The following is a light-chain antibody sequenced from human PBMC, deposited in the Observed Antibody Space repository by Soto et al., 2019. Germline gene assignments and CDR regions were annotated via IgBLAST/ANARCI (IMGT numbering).Light chain of an antibody. CDR3: QQYNNWWT. CDR1: QSVSSF. Sequence: EIVLTQSPATLSLSPGERATLSCRASQSVSSFLAWYQKKPGQAPRLLIYGASTRATGIPARFSGSGSGTEFTLTISSLQSEDFAVYYCQQYNNWWTFGQGTRVEIK. CDR2: GAS. J-gene: IGKJ1*01. V-gene: IGKV3-15*01.